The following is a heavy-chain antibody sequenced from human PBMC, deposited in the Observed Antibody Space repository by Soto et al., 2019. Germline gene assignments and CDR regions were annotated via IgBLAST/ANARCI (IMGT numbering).Heavy chain of an antibody. CDR3: AKGSGYSYGAPSDYYYGMDV. J-gene: IGHJ6*02. V-gene: IGHV3-23*01. CDR1: GFTFSSYA. CDR2: ISGSGGST. Sequence: GGSLRLSCAASGFTFSSYAMSWVRQAPGKGLEWVSAISGSGGSTYYADSVKGRFTISRDNSKNTLYLQMNSLRAEDTAVYYCAKGSGYSYGAPSDYYYGMDVWGQGTTVTVSS. D-gene: IGHD5-18*01.